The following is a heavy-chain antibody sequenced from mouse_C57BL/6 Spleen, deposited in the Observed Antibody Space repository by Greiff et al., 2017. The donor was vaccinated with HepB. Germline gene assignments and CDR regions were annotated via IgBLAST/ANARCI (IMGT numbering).Heavy chain of an antibody. CDR2: IRNKANGYTT. CDR1: GFTFTDYY. V-gene: IGHV7-3*01. Sequence: EVNVVESGGGLVQPGGSLSLSCAASGFTFTDYYMSWVRQPPGKALEWLGFIRNKANGYTTEYSASVKGRFTISRDNSQSILYLQMNALRAEDSATYYCARSINWDEAMDYWGQGTSVTVSS. D-gene: IGHD4-1*02. CDR3: ARSINWDEAMDY. J-gene: IGHJ4*01.